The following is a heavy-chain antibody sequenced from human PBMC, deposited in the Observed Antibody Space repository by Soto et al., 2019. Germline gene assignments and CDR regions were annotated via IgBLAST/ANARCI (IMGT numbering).Heavy chain of an antibody. CDR1: GYTFTSYG. CDR3: ARNGLLWFGDNWFDP. CDR2: ISAYNGNT. V-gene: IGHV1-18*01. D-gene: IGHD3-10*01. Sequence: ASVKVSCKASGYTFTSYGISWVRQTPGQGLEWMGWISAYNGNTNYAQKLQGRVTMTTDTSTSTAYMELRSLRSDDTAVYYCARNGLLWFGDNWFDPWGQGTLVTVSS. J-gene: IGHJ5*02.